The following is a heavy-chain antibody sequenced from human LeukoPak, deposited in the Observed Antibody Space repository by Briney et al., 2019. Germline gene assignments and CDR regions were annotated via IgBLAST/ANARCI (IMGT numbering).Heavy chain of an antibody. V-gene: IGHV3-21*01. D-gene: IGHD1-14*01. CDR3: ARGTLNIPGEHGAFDY. Sequence: PGGSLRLSCTVSGFTLSSYEMTWFRQAPGKGLEWVSSISTSSSYIHYADSVKGRFTISRDNAKNSLYLQTNSLRAEDTAVYYCARGTLNIPGEHGAFDYWGQGTLVTVSS. J-gene: IGHJ4*02. CDR2: ISTSSSYI. CDR1: GFTLSSYE.